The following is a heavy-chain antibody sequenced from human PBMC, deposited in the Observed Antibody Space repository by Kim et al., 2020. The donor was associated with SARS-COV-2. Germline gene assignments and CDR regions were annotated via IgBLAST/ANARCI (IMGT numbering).Heavy chain of an antibody. J-gene: IGHJ6*02. CDR1: GGTFSSYA. V-gene: IGHV1-69*04. D-gene: IGHD1-1*01. Sequence: SVKVSCKASGGTFSSYAISWVRQAPGQGLEWMGRIIPILGIANYAQKFQGRVTITADKSTSTAYMELSSLRSEDTAVYYCASTSQYYYYYYGMDVWGQGTTVTVSS. CDR3: ASTSQYYYYYYGMDV. CDR2: IIPILGIA.